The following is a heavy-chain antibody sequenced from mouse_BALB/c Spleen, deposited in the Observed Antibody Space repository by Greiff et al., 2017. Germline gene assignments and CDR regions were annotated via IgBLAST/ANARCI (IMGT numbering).Heavy chain of an antibody. CDR1: GFNIKDTY. CDR3: ARGYLYAMDY. J-gene: IGHJ4*01. Sequence: VQLQQSGADLVKPGASVKLSCTASGFNIKDTYMHWVKQRPEQGLEWIGRIDPANGNTKYDPKFQGKATITADTSSNTAYLQLSSLTSEDTAVYYCARGYLYAMDYWGQGTSVTVSS. D-gene: IGHD5-1*01. CDR2: IDPANGNT. V-gene: IGHV14-3*02.